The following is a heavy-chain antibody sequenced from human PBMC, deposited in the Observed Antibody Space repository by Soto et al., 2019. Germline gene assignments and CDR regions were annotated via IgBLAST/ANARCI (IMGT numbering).Heavy chain of an antibody. V-gene: IGHV1-69*06. CDR3: ARVAPQYYDFWSGYYSGWFDP. CDR2: IIPIFGTA. J-gene: IGHJ5*02. D-gene: IGHD3-3*01. CDR1: GGTFSSYA. Sequence: GASVKVSCKASGGTFSSYAISWVRQAPGQGLEWMGGIIPIFGTANYAQKFQGRVTITADKSTSTAYMELSSLRSEDTAVYYCARVAPQYYDFWSGYYSGWFDPWGQGTLVNVSS.